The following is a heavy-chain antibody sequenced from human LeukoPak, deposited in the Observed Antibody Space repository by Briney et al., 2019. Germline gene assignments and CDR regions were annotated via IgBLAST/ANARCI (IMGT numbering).Heavy chain of an antibody. V-gene: IGHV4-34*01. D-gene: IGHD2-2*01. Sequence: SETLSLTCAVYGGSFSGYYWSWIRQPPGKGPEWIGEINHSGSTNYNPSLKSRVTISVDTSKNQFSLKLSSVTAADTAVYYCARGVGKGLLVVPAAMPYGMDVWGQGTTVTVSS. CDR2: INHSGST. J-gene: IGHJ6*02. CDR3: ARGVGKGLLVVPAAMPYGMDV. CDR1: GGSFSGYY.